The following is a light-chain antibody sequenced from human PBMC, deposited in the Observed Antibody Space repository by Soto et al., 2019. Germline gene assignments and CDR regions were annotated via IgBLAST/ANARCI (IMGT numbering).Light chain of an antibody. CDR2: EVN. CDR1: SSDVGGYNY. J-gene: IGLJ1*01. CDR3: SSYAGSSNV. Sequence: QFVLTQPPSASGSPGQSVAISCTGTSSDVGGYNYVSWYQQHPGKAPKLTIYEVNKRPSGVPDRFSGSKSGNTASLTASGLQAEDEADYYCSSYAGSSNVFGTGTKVTVL. V-gene: IGLV2-8*01.